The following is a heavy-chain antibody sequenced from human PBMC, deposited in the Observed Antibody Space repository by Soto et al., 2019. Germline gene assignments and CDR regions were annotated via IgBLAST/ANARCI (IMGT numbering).Heavy chain of an antibody. CDR3: TSDNKGLADY. J-gene: IGHJ4*02. CDR1: GYTSTNYA. Sequence: ASVKVSCKASGYTSTNYAVHWVRQAPGQGLQWIGWINVGNGNTKSSQKFQGRVTFSRDTSASTAYMEVSSLTSEDTAVYYCTSDNKGLADYWGQGTLVTVSS. V-gene: IGHV1-3*01. CDR2: INVGNGNT.